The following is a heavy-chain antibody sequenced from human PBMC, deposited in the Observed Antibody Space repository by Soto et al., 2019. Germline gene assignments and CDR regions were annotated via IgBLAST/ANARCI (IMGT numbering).Heavy chain of an antibody. CDR3: TSDNKGLADY. J-gene: IGHJ4*02. CDR1: GYTSTNYA. Sequence: ASVKVSCKASGYTSTNYAVHWVRQAPGQGLQWIGWINVGNGNTKSSQKFQGRVTFSRDTSASTAYMEVSSLTSEDTAVYYCTSDNKGLADYWGQGTLVTVSS. V-gene: IGHV1-3*01. CDR2: INVGNGNT.